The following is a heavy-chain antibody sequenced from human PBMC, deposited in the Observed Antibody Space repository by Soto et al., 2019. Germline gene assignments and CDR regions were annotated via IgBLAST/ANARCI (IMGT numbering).Heavy chain of an antibody. Sequence: GGALRLSCEASGFTFSSYAMSWVRHAPRLGLEWVSSISGSGGSTYHADSVNGRFTISRDNSKNTVFLQMNSLRAEDTAVYYCAKDSPYSASYKEDGFDIWGQGSLVTVSS. D-gene: IGHD1-26*01. CDR1: GFTFSSYA. CDR2: ISGSGGST. J-gene: IGHJ3*02. CDR3: AKDSPYSASYKEDGFDI. V-gene: IGHV3-23*01.